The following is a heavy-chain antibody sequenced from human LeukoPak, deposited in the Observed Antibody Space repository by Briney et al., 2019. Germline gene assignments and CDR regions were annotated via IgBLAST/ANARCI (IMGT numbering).Heavy chain of an antibody. CDR2: IKSKTDGGTT. CDR3: TTDSPAYYYDSSGYYIDY. CDR1: GFTFRNAW. J-gene: IGHJ4*02. V-gene: IGHV3-15*05. D-gene: IGHD3-22*01. Sequence: GALRLSCAGSGFTFRNAWMSWVRQAPGKGLEWVGRIKSKTDGGTTDYAASVKGRFTISRDDSKNPLSLQMNSLTAADTAVYYCTTDSPAYYYDSSGYYIDYWGQGTLVTVSS.